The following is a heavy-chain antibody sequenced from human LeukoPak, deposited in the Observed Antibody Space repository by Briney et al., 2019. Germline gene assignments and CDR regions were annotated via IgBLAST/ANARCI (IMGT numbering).Heavy chain of an antibody. CDR2: INAGNGNT. V-gene: IGHV1-3*01. D-gene: IGHD2-15*01. CDR1: GYTFTSYG. J-gene: IGHJ4*02. CDR3: ARRYCSGGSCYFIMDY. Sequence: GASVKVSCKASGYTFTSYGISWVRQAPGHRLQWMGWINAGNGNTKYSQNFQGRVTITRDTSASTAYMELSSLRSEDTAVYYCARRYCSGGSCYFIMDYWGQGTLVTVSS.